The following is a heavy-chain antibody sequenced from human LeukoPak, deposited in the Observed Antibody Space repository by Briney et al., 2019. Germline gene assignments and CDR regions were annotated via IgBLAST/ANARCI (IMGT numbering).Heavy chain of an antibody. CDR3: AKDRARYSYGLDY. CDR1: GFTFDDYA. V-gene: IGHV3-9*01. Sequence: SLRLSCAASGFTFDDYAMHWVRQAPGKGLEWVSGISWNSVNIGYAGSVRGRFTISRDSAKNSLYLQMNSLRAEDTALYYCAKDRARYSYGLDYWGQGTLVTVSS. CDR2: ISWNSVNI. J-gene: IGHJ4*02. D-gene: IGHD5-18*01.